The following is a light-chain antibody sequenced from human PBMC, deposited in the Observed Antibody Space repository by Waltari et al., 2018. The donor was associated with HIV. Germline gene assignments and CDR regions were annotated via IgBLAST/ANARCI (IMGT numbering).Light chain of an antibody. CDR3: CAYAGSTTYVI. Sequence: QSALTQPASVSGSPGQSITISCTGTSSDVGGYNLVSWYQQHPGKAPKLMIYEVGKRPSGVSNRFSGSKSGNTASLTIPGLQAEDEADYYCCAYAGSTTYVIFGGGTKLTVL. J-gene: IGLJ2*01. CDR2: EVG. CDR1: SSDVGGYNL. V-gene: IGLV2-23*02.